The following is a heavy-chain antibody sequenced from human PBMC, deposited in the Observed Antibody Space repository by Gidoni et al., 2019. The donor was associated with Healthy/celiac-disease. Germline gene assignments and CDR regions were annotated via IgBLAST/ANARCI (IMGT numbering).Heavy chain of an antibody. CDR3: ARGIVVVPAANTWYFDL. CDR2: IWYDGSNK. CDR1: GFTFSSYG. Sequence: QVQLVESGGGVVQPGRSLRLSCAASGFTFSSYGMHWVRQAPGKGLEWVAVIWYDGSNKYYADSVKGRFTISRDNSKNTLYLQMNSLRAEDTAVYYCARGIVVVPAANTWYFDLWGRGTLVTVSS. D-gene: IGHD2-2*01. J-gene: IGHJ2*01. V-gene: IGHV3-33*01.